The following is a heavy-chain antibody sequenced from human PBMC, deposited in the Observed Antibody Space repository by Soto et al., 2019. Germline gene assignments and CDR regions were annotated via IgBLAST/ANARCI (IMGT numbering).Heavy chain of an antibody. CDR2: IYYSGST. J-gene: IGHJ3*02. D-gene: IGHD3-16*02. CDR1: GGSISSYY. Sequence: PSETLSLTCTVSGGSISSYYWSWIRQPPGKGLEWIGYIYYSGSTNYNPSLKSRVTISVDTSKNQFSLKLSSVTAADTAVYYCARASMITFGGVIVNDAFDIWGQGTMVTVS. CDR3: ARASMITFGGVIVNDAFDI. V-gene: IGHV4-59*08.